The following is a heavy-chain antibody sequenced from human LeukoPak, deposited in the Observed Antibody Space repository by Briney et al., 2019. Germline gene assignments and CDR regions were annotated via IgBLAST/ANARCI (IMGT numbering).Heavy chain of an antibody. CDR1: GFTFSKSW. D-gene: IGHD3-16*01. V-gene: IGHV3-7*01. CDR3: ATYTRWVAGDV. CDR2: MNEDGSER. Sequence: GGSLRLSCAASGFTFSKSWMSWVRQAPGKRLEWVANMNEDGSERDYVDSVKGRFTISRDNARKSLYLQMRSLRAEVTAVYCCATYTRWVAGDVWGQGTTVTVSS. J-gene: IGHJ6*02.